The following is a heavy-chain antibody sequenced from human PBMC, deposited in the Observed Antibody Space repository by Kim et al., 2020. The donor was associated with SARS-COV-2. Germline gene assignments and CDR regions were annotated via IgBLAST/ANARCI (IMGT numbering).Heavy chain of an antibody. V-gene: IGHV3-23*01. CDR1: GFTFSSYA. D-gene: IGHD6-6*01. J-gene: IGHJ6*02. CDR3: AKDRAAKYSSSSLWYYYYGMDV. Sequence: GGSLRLSCAASGFTFSSYAMSWVRQAPGKGLEWVSAISGSGGSTYYADSVKGRFTISRDNSKNTLYLQMNSLRAEDTAVYYCAKDRAAKYSSSSLWYYYYGMDVWGQGTTVTVSS. CDR2: ISGSGGST.